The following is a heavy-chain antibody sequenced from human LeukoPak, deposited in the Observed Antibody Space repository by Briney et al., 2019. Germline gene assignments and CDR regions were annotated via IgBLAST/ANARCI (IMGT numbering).Heavy chain of an antibody. J-gene: IGHJ4*02. CDR2: INHSGSA. CDR3: ARARGDYYDSSGYYSAFDY. Sequence: PSETLSLTCTVSGGSISGFFWSWIRQPPGKGLEWIREINHSGSANYNPSLKSRVTISVDMSKNQFSLKLNSVTAADTAVYYCARARGDYYDSSGYYSAFDYWGQGTLVTVSS. V-gene: IGHV4-34*01. D-gene: IGHD3-22*01. CDR1: GGSISGFF.